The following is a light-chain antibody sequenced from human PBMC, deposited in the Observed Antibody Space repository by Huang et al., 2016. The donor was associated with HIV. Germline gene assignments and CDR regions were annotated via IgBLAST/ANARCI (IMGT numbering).Light chain of an antibody. CDR3: QQYNSHPLT. CDR2: DAS. J-gene: IGKJ4*01. Sequence: DIQMTQSPSTLSAFVGDRVTITCRVSHGIGSWLAWYQQEPGKAPKLLIYDASSLESGVPSRFSGSGSGTEFTLTISSLQPDDFATYYCQQYNSHPLTFGGGTTVEIK. CDR1: HGIGSW. V-gene: IGKV1-5*01.